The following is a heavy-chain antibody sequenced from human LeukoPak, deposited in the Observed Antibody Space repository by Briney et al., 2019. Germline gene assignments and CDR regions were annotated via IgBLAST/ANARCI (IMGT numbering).Heavy chain of an antibody. CDR3: ARTYYSANPPDL. CDR1: GYTFTTYA. CDR2: IRTDTGDP. V-gene: IGHV7-4-1*02. Sequence: ASVKVSCKASGYTFTTYAINWVRQAPGQGFEWMGWIRTDTGDPTYVRGFTGRFVFSLDTSVSTAYLQINSLRTDDTAVYFCARTYYSANPPDLWGQGTLVTVSS. J-gene: IGHJ5*02. D-gene: IGHD4-23*01.